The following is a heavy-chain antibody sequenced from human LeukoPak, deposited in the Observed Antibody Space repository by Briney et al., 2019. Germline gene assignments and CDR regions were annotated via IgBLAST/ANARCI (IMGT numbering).Heavy chain of an antibody. J-gene: IGHJ4*02. CDR3: AKDYSSGWGTKWFLFDY. D-gene: IGHD6-19*01. Sequence: GGSLRLSCAVSGFTFSSYGMHWVRQAPGKGLEWVAVIWYDGSNKYYADSVKGRFTISRDNSKHTLYLQMNSLSAEDTAVYYCAKDYSSGWGTKWFLFDYWGQGTLVTVSS. CDR2: IWYDGSNK. V-gene: IGHV3-33*06. CDR1: GFTFSSYG.